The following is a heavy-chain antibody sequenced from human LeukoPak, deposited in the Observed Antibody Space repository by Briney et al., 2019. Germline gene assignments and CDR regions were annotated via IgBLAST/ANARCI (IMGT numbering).Heavy chain of an antibody. CDR1: GFTFSSYA. Sequence: QPGGSLRLSCAASGFTFSSYAMSWVRQAPGKGLEWVANIKQDGSEKYYVDSVKGRFTISRDNAKNSLYLQMNSLRAEDTAVYYCARDWARWLQSLGYWGQGTLVTVSS. V-gene: IGHV3-7*03. D-gene: IGHD5-24*01. CDR2: IKQDGSEK. J-gene: IGHJ4*02. CDR3: ARDWARWLQSLGY.